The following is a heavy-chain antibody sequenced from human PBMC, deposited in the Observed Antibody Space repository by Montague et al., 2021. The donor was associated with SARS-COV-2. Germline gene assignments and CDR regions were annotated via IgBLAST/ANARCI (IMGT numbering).Heavy chain of an antibody. CDR2: ISYDGSNK. Sequence: SLRLSCAASGFTFSSYAMHWVRQAPGKGLEWVAVISYDGSNKYYADSVKGRFTISRDNSKNTLYLQMNSLRAEDTAVYYCARARYGGYVDAFDIWGQGTMVTASS. D-gene: IGHD5-12*01. V-gene: IGHV3-30-3*01. J-gene: IGHJ3*02. CDR3: ARARYGGYVDAFDI. CDR1: GFTFSSYA.